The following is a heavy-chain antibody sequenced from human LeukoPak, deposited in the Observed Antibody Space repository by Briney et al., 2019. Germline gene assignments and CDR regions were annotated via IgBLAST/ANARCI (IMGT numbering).Heavy chain of an antibody. CDR2: INSDGSRT. CDR3: ERESVGEEQLVQEAYYYYGRDV. Sequence: GSLTDSCAASGLTFSSYRRHSVRQPPWKGLVGVSRINSDGSRTSYVYSLNGRFTISRDNAKNTLYLQMNSLRAEDTAVYYCERESVGEEQLVQEAYYYYGRDVWGKGRTVSVSS. D-gene: IGHD6-13*01. J-gene: IGHJ6*01. CDR1: GLTFSSYR. V-gene: IGHV3-74*01.